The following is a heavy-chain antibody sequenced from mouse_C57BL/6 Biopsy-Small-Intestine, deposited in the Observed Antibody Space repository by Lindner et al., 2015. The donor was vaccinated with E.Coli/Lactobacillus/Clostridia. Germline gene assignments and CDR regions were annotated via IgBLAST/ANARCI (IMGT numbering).Heavy chain of an antibody. Sequence: VQLQESGPELVKPGASVKISCKASGYTFTDYNIDWVKQSHGKSLEWIGYIHPNDGGSGCHQKFRNKATLTVDKSSNTAYMELHSLTSEDSAVYYCVRGPGTFDSWGQGTTLTVST. CDR2: IHPNDGGS. J-gene: IGHJ2*01. V-gene: IGHV1-18*01. D-gene: IGHD4-1*01. CDR3: VRGPGTFDS. CDR1: GYTFTDYN.